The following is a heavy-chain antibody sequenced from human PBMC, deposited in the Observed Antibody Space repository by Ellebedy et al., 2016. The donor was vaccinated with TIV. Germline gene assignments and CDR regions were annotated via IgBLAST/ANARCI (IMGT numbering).Heavy chain of an antibody. V-gene: IGHV4-39*01. J-gene: IGHJ4*02. CDR1: GGSISSSRYY. D-gene: IGHD2-2*01. Sequence: SETLSLXXTVSGGSISSSRYYWGWIRQPPGKRLQWIGGFFYSGSTYYNPSLKSRVSLSVDTSKNQFYLTLSSVTAADTAVYYCARQYCGSSSCYARWVDYWGQGTPVTVSS. CDR3: ARQYCGSSSCYARWVDY. CDR2: FFYSGST.